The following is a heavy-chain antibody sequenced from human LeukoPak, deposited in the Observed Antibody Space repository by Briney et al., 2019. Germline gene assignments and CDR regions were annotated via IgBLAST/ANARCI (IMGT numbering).Heavy chain of an antibody. CDR3: ARSVRRTSWPQTRIYYYYYMDV. CDR1: GGSISSYY. J-gene: IGHJ6*03. D-gene: IGHD2-2*01. Sequence: SETLSPTCSVSGGSISSYYWSWIRQPPGKGLEWIGYIYYSGSTNYNPSLKSRVTISVDTSKNQFSLKLTSVTAADTAVYYCARSVRRTSWPQTRIYYYYYMDVWGKGTTVTVSS. V-gene: IGHV4-59*01. CDR2: IYYSGST.